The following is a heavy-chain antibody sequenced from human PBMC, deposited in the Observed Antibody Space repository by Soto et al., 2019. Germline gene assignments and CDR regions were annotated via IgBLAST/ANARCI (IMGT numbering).Heavy chain of an antibody. J-gene: IGHJ1*01. CDR3: ARAHGVVVVAAIKH. CDR2: IYYSGST. Sequence: TLSLTCTVSGGSISSGDYYWSSIRQPPGKGLEWIGYIYYSGSTYYNPSLKSRVTISVDTSKIQFSLKLSSVTPADTAVYYCARAHGVVVVAAIKHWGQGTLVTVSS. CDR1: GGSISSGDYY. V-gene: IGHV4-30-4*01. D-gene: IGHD2-15*01.